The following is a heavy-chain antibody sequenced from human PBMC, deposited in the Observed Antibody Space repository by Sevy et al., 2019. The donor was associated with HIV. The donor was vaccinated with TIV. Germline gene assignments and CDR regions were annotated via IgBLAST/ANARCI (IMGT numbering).Heavy chain of an antibody. D-gene: IGHD3-10*01. CDR3: ARSLLWFGESYYFDY. CDR1: GFTFSDYY. V-gene: IGHV3-11*04. J-gene: IGHJ4*02. Sequence: GGSLRLSCAASGFTFSDYYMSWIRQAPGKGLEWVSYISSSGSTIYYADSVKGRFTISRDNAKNSLYLQMNSLRAEDTAVYYCARSLLWFGESYYFDYWGQGTLVTVSS. CDR2: ISSSGSTI.